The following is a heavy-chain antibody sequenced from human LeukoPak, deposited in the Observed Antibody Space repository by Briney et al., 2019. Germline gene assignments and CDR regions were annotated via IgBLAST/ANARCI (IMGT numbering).Heavy chain of an antibody. CDR1: GFTFSNYW. D-gene: IGHD2-2*01. J-gene: IGHJ6*02. V-gene: IGHV3-74*01. CDR3: AEDRDPMPSRGMDV. Sequence: PGGSLRLSCAASGFTFSNYWMHWVRQGPGKGLVWVSRIKSDGSDPSYADSVKGRFTISRDNAKSTLYLQMNSLRAEDTAVYYCAEDRDPMPSRGMDVWGQGTTVAVSS. CDR2: IKSDGSDP.